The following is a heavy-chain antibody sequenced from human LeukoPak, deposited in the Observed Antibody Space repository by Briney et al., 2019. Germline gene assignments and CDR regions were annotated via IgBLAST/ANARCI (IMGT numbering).Heavy chain of an antibody. V-gene: IGHV3-30*18. Sequence: QCGGSLRLSCAASGFTFISYGMHWDRQAPGKGLEWVAVISFDGSDKYYADSVKGRFTISRDNSKNTLYLQMDSLRAEDTAVYYCAKQQQLGFDYWGQGSMGTVSS. CDR2: ISFDGSDK. CDR3: AKQQQLGFDY. D-gene: IGHD6-13*01. CDR1: GFTFISYG. J-gene: IGHJ4*02.